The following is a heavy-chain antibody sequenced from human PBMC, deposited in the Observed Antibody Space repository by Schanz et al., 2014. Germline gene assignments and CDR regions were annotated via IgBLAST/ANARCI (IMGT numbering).Heavy chain of an antibody. CDR1: GFTFSNYA. Sequence: EVQLVESGGGWVQPGGSLRLSCAASGFTFSNYAMSWVRQAPGKGLEWVSAISGSGGSTYYADSVKGRFTISRDNSKNTLYLQMNSLRAEDTAVYYCAKYRGYYRVSGSYRELEYWGQGTLVTVSS. CDR2: ISGSGGST. V-gene: IGHV3-23*04. D-gene: IGHD3-10*01. J-gene: IGHJ4*02. CDR3: AKYRGYYRVSGSYRELEY.